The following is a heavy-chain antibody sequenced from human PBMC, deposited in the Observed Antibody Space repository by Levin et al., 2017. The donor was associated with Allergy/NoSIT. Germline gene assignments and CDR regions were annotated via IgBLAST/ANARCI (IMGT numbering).Heavy chain of an antibody. D-gene: IGHD3-16*01. Sequence: ASVKVSCKGYGYSFSDYYIHWVRQAPGQGLEWMGWINPKNGDTFYSQKFQGRVSMTRDTSLNTASLELSSLGSDDTAVYYCGWGVKSFEPWGQGTLVTVSS. CDR2: INPKNGDT. V-gene: IGHV1-2*02. CDR1: GYSFSDYY. CDR3: GWGVKSFEP. J-gene: IGHJ5*02.